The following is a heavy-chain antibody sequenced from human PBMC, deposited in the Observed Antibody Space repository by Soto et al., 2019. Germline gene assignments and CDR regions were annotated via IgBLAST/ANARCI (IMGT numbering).Heavy chain of an antibody. CDR3: ARRSYGDY. J-gene: IGHJ4*02. CDR1: GYAFTTYG. D-gene: IGHD3-10*01. CDR2: ISAHNGNT. Sequence: QVHLVQSGAEVKKPGASVKVSCQGSGYAFTTYGITWVRQAPGQGLEWMGWISAHNGNTNYAQKLQGRVTVTSDTSTSTAYMELRSLRYDDTAVYYCARRSYGDYWGQGALVTVSS. V-gene: IGHV1-18*01.